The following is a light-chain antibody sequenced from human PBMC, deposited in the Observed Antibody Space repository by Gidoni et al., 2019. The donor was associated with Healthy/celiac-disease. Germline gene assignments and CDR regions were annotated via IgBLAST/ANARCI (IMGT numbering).Light chain of an antibody. CDR2: KAS. CDR1: QSISSW. CDR3: QQYNSYSWT. J-gene: IGKJ1*01. V-gene: IGKV1-5*03. Sequence: IQMTQSPSTLSASVGDRVTITCRASQSISSWLAWYQQKPGKAPKLLLYKASSFESGVPSRFSGSGSGAEFTLTISSLQPDDFATYYCQQYNSYSWTFGQGTKVEIK.